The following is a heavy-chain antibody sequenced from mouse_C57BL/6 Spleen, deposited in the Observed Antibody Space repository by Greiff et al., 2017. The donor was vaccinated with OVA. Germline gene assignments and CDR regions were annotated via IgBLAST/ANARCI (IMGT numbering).Heavy chain of an antibody. CDR1: GYTFTDYE. V-gene: IGHV1-15*01. D-gene: IGHD1-1*02. J-gene: IGHJ3*01. CDR2: IDPETGGT. Sequence: VKLQESGAELVRPGASVTLSCKASGYTFTDYEMHWVKQTPVHGLEWIGAIDPETGGTAYNQKFKGKAILTADKSSSTAYMELRSLTSEDSAVYYCTRGGGWFAYWGQGTLVTVSA. CDR3: TRGGGWFAY.